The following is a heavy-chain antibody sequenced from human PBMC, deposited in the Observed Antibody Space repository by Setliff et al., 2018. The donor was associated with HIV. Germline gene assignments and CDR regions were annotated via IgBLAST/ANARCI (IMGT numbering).Heavy chain of an antibody. CDR2: IIPTFTRA. CDR3: ARSVHSLYGDYATYFDP. V-gene: IGHV1-69*05. Sequence: SVQVSCKASGGTFGRFGISWVRQAPGQGLEWMGGIIPTFTRANYAQKFQARVIITTDKSTSTAFMELTSLTSEDTAVYYCARSVHSLYGDYATYFDPWGQGTQVTVSS. D-gene: IGHD4-17*01. CDR1: GGTFGRFG. J-gene: IGHJ5*02.